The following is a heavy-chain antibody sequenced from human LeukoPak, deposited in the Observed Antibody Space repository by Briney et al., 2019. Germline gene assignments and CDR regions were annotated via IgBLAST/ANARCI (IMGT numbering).Heavy chain of an antibody. D-gene: IGHD1-26*01. V-gene: IGHV3-64*01. Sequence: GGSLRLSCAASGFTFSSYAMHWVRQAPGKGLEYVSAISSNGGSTYYANSVKGRFTISRDNSKNTLHLQMGSLRAEDMAVYYCARALSGSYHFDYWGQGTLVTVSS. J-gene: IGHJ4*02. CDR3: ARALSGSYHFDY. CDR2: ISSNGGST. CDR1: GFTFSSYA.